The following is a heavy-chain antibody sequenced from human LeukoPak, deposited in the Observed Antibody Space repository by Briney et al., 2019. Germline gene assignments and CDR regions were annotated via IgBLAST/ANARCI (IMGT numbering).Heavy chain of an antibody. CDR1: GGTFSSYA. CDR2: IIPIFGTA. D-gene: IGHD3-16*02. CDR3: ARDLDDSYTNYYGMDV. Sequence: ASVKVSCTASGGTFSSYAISWVRQAPGQGLEWMGGIIPIFGTANYAQKFQGRVTITADESTSTAYMELSSLRSEDTAVYYCARDLDDSYTNYYGMDVWGQGTTVTVPS. J-gene: IGHJ6*02. V-gene: IGHV1-69*01.